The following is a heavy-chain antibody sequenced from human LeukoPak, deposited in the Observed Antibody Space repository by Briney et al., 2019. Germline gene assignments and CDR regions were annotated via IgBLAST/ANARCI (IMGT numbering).Heavy chain of an antibody. D-gene: IGHD3-22*01. CDR1: GGTFSSYA. CDR2: IIPIFGTA. CDR3: AINNYYDSSGLLGY. J-gene: IGHJ4*02. V-gene: IGHV1-69*05. Sequence: SVKVSCKASGGTFSSYAISWVRQAPGQGLEWVGGIIPIFGTANYAQKFQGRVTITTDESTSTAYMELSSLRSEDTAVYYCAINNYYDSSGLLGYWGQGTLVTVSS.